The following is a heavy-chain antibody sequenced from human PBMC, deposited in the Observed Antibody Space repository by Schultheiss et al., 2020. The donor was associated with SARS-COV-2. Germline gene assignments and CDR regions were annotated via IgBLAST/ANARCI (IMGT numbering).Heavy chain of an antibody. V-gene: IGHV3-30-3*01. CDR3: ARVLEDTAMVTGRYYYYYYMDV. J-gene: IGHJ6*03. Sequence: GESLKISCAASGFTFSSYAMHWVRQAPGKGLEWVAVISYDGSNKYYADSVKGRFTISRDNAKNSLYLQMNSLRAEDTAVYYCARVLEDTAMVTGRYYYYYYMDVWGKGTTVTVSS. CDR1: GFTFSSYA. D-gene: IGHD5-18*01. CDR2: ISYDGSNK.